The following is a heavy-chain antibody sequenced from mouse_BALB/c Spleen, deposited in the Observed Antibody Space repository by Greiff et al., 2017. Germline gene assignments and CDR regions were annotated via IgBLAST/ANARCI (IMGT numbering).Heavy chain of an antibody. CDR2: INSNGGST. D-gene: IGHD2-4*01. V-gene: IGHV5-6-3*01. CDR1: GFTFSSYG. Sequence: DVMLVESGGGLVQPGGSLKLSCAASGFTFSSYGMSWVRQTPDKRLELVATINSNGGSTYYPDSVKGRFTISRDNAKNTLYLQMSSLKSEDTAMYYCARGYEYDVWFAYWGQGTLVTVSA. J-gene: IGHJ3*01. CDR3: ARGYEYDVWFAY.